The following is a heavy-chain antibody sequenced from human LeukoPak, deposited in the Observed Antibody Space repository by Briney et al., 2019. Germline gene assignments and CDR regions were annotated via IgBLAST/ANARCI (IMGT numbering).Heavy chain of an antibody. J-gene: IGHJ4*02. D-gene: IGHD2-2*01. CDR1: GFTFRSYS. Sequence: GGSLRLSCAASGFTFRSYSMNWVRQAPGKGLEWVSSISSSSSYIYYTGSVKGRFTISRDNAKNSLYLQMNSLRAEDTAVYYCASPVGVVPAAHGRTDYWGQGTLVTVSS. V-gene: IGHV3-21*01. CDR2: ISSSSSYI. CDR3: ASPVGVVPAAHGRTDY.